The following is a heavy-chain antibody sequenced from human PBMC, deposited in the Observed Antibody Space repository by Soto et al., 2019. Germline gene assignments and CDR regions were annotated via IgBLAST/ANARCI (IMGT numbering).Heavy chain of an antibody. V-gene: IGHV3-74*01. CDR3: ARVEKYYALRSTYYVFDY. CDR2: INSDGSST. D-gene: IGHD3-10*02. Sequence: GGSLRLSCAASGFAFSGYWMHWVRQAPGKGLGWVSRINSDGSSTNYADSVKGRFTISRDNAKNTLFLQMNSLSAEDTAVYYCARVEKYYALRSTYYVFDYWGQGALVTVSS. J-gene: IGHJ4*02. CDR1: GFAFSGYW.